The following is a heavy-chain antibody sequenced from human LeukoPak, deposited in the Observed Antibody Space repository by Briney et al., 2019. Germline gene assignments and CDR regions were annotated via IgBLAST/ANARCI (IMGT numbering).Heavy chain of an antibody. CDR2: ISSSGSTI. D-gene: IGHD3-22*01. CDR1: GFTFSDYY. Sequence: GGSLRLSCAASGFTFSDYYMSWIRQAPGKGLEWVSYISSSGSTIYYADSVKGRFTISRDNAKNSLYLQMNSLRAEDTAVYYCAKDPIDYYDSSGYSPYFDYWGQGTLVTVSS. CDR3: AKDPIDYYDSSGYSPYFDY. J-gene: IGHJ4*02. V-gene: IGHV3-11*04.